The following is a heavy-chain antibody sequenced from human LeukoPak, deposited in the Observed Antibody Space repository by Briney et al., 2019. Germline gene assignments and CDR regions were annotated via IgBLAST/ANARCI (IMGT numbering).Heavy chain of an antibody. V-gene: IGHV3-21*01. J-gene: IGHJ4*02. CDR1: GFTFSSYS. D-gene: IGHD6-19*01. CDR2: ISSSSSYI. Sequence: PGGSLRLSCAASGFTFSSYSMDWVRQAPGKGLEWVSSISSSSSYIYYADSVKGRFTISRDSAKNSLYLQMNSLRAEDTAVYYCARGNSSGWYYFDYWGQGTLVTVSS. CDR3: ARGNSSGWYYFDY.